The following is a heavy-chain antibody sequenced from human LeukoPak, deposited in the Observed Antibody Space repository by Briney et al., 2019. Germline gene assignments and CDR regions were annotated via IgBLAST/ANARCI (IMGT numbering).Heavy chain of an antibody. CDR3: ARGVDYYGV. CDR2: IYYSGST. J-gene: IGHJ4*02. D-gene: IGHD3-10*01. CDR1: GGSISSYY. Sequence: SETLSLTCTVSGGSISSYYWSWIRQPPGKGLEWNGYIYYSGSTNYNPSLKSRVTISVDTSKNQFSLKLSSVTAADTAVYYCARGVDYYGVWGQGTLVTVSS. V-gene: IGHV4-59*12.